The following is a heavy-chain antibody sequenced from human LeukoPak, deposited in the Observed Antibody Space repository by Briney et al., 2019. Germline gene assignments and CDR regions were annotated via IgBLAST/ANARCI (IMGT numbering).Heavy chain of an antibody. CDR1: GFTFSSYG. J-gene: IGHJ4*02. V-gene: IGHV3-33*01. D-gene: IGHD6-13*01. CDR2: IWYDGSNK. CDR3: ARALPGIAAAGTFDY. Sequence: GRSLRLSCAASGFTFSSYGMHRVRQAPAKGLEWVAVIWYDGSNKYYADSVKGRFTISRDNSKNTLYLQMNSLRAEDTAVYYCARALPGIAAAGTFDYWGPGTLVTVSS.